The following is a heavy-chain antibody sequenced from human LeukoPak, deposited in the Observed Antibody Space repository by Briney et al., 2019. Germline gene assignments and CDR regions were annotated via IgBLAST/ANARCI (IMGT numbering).Heavy chain of an antibody. CDR3: ARGVWRYYYDSSGYYYLDY. D-gene: IGHD3-22*01. V-gene: IGHV3-33*01. CDR2: IWYDGSNK. CDR1: GFTFSSYG. J-gene: IGHJ4*02. Sequence: PGGSLRLSCAASGFTFSSYGMHWVRQAPGKGLEWVAVIWYDGSNKYYADSVKGRFTISRDNSKNTLYLQMNSLRAEDTAVYYCARGVWRYYYDSSGYYYLDYWGQGTLVTVSS.